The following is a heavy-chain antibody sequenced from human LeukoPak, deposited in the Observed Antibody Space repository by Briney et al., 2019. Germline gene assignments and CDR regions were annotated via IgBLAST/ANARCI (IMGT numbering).Heavy chain of an antibody. CDR2: INPNSGGT. Sequence: GASVKVSCKASGYTFTGYYMHWVRQAPGQGLEWMGRINPNSGGTNYAQKFQGRVTMTRDTSISTVYMELSRLRSDDTAVYYCARRYDYGDFLLGNWGQGTLVTVSS. CDR1: GYTFTGYY. J-gene: IGHJ4*02. CDR3: ARRYDYGDFLLGN. D-gene: IGHD4-17*01. V-gene: IGHV1-2*06.